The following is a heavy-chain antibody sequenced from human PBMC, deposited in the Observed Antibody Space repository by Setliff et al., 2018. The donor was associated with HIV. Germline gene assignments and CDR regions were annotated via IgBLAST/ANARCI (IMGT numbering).Heavy chain of an antibody. V-gene: IGHV1-2*02. D-gene: IGHD3-22*01. CDR2: LNPRSGGS. CDR3: ATGRDSSGYYFLADY. CDR1: GYTFSGYY. Sequence: GASVKVSCKASGYTFSGYYIHWVRQAPGQGLEWMGWLNPRSGGSDYAQKFQDRVTMTRDTSSSTAYMELSRLRSDDTAVYYCATGRDSSGYYFLADYWGRGTLVTVSS. J-gene: IGHJ4*02.